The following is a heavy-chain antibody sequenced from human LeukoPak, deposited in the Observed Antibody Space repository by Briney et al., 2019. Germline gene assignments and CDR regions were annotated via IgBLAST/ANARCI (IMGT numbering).Heavy chain of an antibody. J-gene: IGHJ2*01. CDR3: AREVVVVPPPGWYFDL. D-gene: IGHD2-21*01. Sequence: GASVTVSCKASGGTFSSYAISWVRQAPGQGLEWMGRIIPILGIANYAQKLQGRVTITADKSTSTAYMELSSLRSEDTAVYYCAREVVVVPPPGWYFDLWGRGTLVTVSS. CDR1: GGTFSSYA. CDR2: IIPILGIA. V-gene: IGHV1-69*04.